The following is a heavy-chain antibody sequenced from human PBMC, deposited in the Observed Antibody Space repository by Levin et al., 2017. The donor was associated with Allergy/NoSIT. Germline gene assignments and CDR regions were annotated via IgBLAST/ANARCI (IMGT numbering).Heavy chain of an antibody. Sequence: PGGSLRLSCAASGFTFSSYWMHWVRQAPGKGLVWVSRINSDGSSTSYADSVKGRFTISRDNAKNTLYLQMNSLRAEDTAVYYCARELVAVAGTFIHCLDYWGQGTLVTVSS. CDR2: INSDGSST. CDR3: ARELVAVAGTFIHCLDY. D-gene: IGHD6-19*01. J-gene: IGHJ4*02. CDR1: GFTFSSYW. V-gene: IGHV3-74*01.